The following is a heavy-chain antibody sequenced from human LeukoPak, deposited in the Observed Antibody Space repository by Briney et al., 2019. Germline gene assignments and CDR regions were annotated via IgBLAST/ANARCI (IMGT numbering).Heavy chain of an antibody. Sequence: PGGSLRLSCAVSGFTLSNYAMSWVRQAPGKGLQWVSALSAGGGGAFYADSVKGRFTISRDNSKNTLFLQMNSLRAEDTALYYCAREGSGRTFNFDYWGQGTLVTVSS. V-gene: IGHV3-23*01. CDR2: LSAGGGGA. CDR1: GFTLSNYA. CDR3: AREGSGRTFNFDY. J-gene: IGHJ4*02. D-gene: IGHD3-10*01.